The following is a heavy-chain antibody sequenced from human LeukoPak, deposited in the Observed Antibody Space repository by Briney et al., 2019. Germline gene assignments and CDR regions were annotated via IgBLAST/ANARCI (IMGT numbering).Heavy chain of an antibody. D-gene: IGHD1-26*01. J-gene: IGHJ3*02. V-gene: IGHV3-7*03. CDR3: ARALVGAILHAFDI. CDR2: IKQDGSEK. Sequence: GGSLRLSCAASGFTFSSYWMSWVRQAPGKGLEWAANIKQDGSEKYYVDSVKGRFTISRDNAKNSLYLQMNSLRAEDTAVFYCARALVGAILHAFDIWGQGTMVTVSS. CDR1: GFTFSSYW.